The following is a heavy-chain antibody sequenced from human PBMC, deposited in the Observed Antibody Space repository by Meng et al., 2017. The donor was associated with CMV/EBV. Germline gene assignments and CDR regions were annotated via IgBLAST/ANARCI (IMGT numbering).Heavy chain of an antibody. Sequence: GGSLRLSCAASGFTFSSYWMTWVRRAPGKGLEWVANIKEDGSAKYYVDSVKGRFTISRDNAKNSLYLQMNSLRAEDTALYYCARGDLVGATSGRFDYWGQGTLVTVSS. CDR1: GFTFSSYW. V-gene: IGHV3-7*03. D-gene: IGHD1-26*01. CDR3: ARGDLVGATSGRFDY. CDR2: IKEDGSAK. J-gene: IGHJ4*02.